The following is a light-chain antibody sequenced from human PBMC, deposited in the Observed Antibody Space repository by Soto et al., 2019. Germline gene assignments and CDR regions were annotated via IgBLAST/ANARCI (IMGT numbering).Light chain of an antibody. CDR1: QNVHSN. CDR3: QHYSNWPPT. Sequence: EVVMTQSAASLSVSPGERATLSCRASQNVHSNIAWYQQKPGQAPSLLISYASTRATGIPARFSGSGSGTEFTLTISSLQSEDFGVYYCQHYSNWPPTFGPGTKVEIK. J-gene: IGKJ3*01. CDR2: YAS. V-gene: IGKV3-15*01.